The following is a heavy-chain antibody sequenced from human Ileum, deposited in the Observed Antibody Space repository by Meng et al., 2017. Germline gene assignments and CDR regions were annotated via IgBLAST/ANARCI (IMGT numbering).Heavy chain of an antibody. CDR2: IYCDDDK. CDR1: WFSLATSGVS. J-gene: IGHJ4*02. CDR3: AHSPQGYFDY. V-gene: IGHV2-5*02. Sequence: QITPKETGPALVKATHTLTLTCNFSWFSLATSGVSGAWIRQPPGEALEWLALIYCDDDKRYSPSLNSRLAIIKDTSKNHVVLTMTNMDPMDTGTYYCAHSPQGYFDYWGPGTLVTVSS.